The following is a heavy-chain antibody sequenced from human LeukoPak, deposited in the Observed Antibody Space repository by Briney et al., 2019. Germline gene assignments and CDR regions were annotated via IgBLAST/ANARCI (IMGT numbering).Heavy chain of an antibody. J-gene: IGHJ4*02. D-gene: IGHD2-15*01. Sequence: GASVKVSCKASGYTFNNYDVYWVRQATGQGLEWLGSMSPNSGNTGYAEKVQGRLTMTMNTTINTAYMELSSLRSEDTAFYYCARCRVGVRKRIDFWGQGTLVTVSS. CDR3: ARCRVGVRKRIDF. CDR1: GYTFNNYD. V-gene: IGHV1-8*01. CDR2: MSPNSGNT.